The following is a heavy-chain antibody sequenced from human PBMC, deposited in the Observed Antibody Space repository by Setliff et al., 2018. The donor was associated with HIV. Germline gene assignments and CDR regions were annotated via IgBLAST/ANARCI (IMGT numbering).Heavy chain of an antibody. D-gene: IGHD2-21*01. CDR2: IYYSGST. V-gene: IGHV4-59*12. J-gene: IGHJ6*02. CDR3: ARSYCGGGLCFRGLDL. Sequence: SETLSLTCTVSGGSISGYYWSWIRQPPGKGLEWIGYIYYSGSTNYNPSLKSRVSISVDTSKNQFSLKLSSVTAADTAVYYCARSYCGGGLCFRGLDLWGQGTTVTVSS. CDR1: GGSISGYY.